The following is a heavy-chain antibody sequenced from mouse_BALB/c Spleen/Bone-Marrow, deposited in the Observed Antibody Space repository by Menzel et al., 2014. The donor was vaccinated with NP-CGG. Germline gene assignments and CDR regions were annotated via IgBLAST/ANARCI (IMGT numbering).Heavy chain of an antibody. CDR1: GYTFTSYW. D-gene: IGHD2-1*01. V-gene: IGHV1S81*02. J-gene: IGHJ4*01. CDR3: ARYGNYDAMDY. CDR2: INPSNGRT. Sequence: QVQLQQPGAELVKPGASVKLPCKASGYTFTSYWMHWVKQRPGQGLEWIGEINPSNGRTNYNETLKSKATLTVDKSSTTAYMQLSSLTSDDSAVYYCARYGNYDAMDYWGQGTSVTVSS.